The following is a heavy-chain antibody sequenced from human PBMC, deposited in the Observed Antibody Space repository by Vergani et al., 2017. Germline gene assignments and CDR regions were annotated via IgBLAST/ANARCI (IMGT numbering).Heavy chain of an antibody. J-gene: IGHJ4*02. V-gene: IGHV3-23*01. CDR2: IKNTGDST. D-gene: IGHD1-26*01. CDR1: GFTFSSHA. Sequence: EVQLLQSEGAVVQPGGSLRLSCVASGFTFSSHAMSWVRHGHGQGLEWVSSIKNTGDSTHYADSVKGRFTISRDNSKNTLYLQMNSLRVEDTAVYYCVKDHMGASFVGTNHNDYWGQGTLVTVSS. CDR3: VKDHMGASFVGTNHNDY.